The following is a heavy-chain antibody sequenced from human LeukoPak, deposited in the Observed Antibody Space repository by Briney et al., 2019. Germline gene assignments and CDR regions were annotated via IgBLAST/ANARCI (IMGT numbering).Heavy chain of an antibody. CDR3: ARTGGYMVWGVQNWFDP. D-gene: IGHD3-10*01. Sequence: SETLSLTCTVSGGSISTSYYWGWVRQAPGKGLEWIGSGTSYYNPSLKSRVTISVDTSRNQFSLKLTSVTAADAAVYYCARTGGYMVWGVQNWFDPWGQGTLVTVSS. V-gene: IGHV4-39*01. CDR1: GGSISTSYY. J-gene: IGHJ5*02. CDR2: GTS.